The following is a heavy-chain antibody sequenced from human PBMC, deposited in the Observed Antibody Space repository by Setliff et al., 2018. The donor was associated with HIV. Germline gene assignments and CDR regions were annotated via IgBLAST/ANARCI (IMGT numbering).Heavy chain of an antibody. V-gene: IGHV3-23*01. J-gene: IGHJ6*02. D-gene: IGHD2-2*01. Sequence: ESLKISCKATGFSFSLYATSWVRQAPGKGLEWVSSISGSGRQTYYGDSVKGRFTISRDNSWDTVHLQMNTLRAEDTAVYYCAKVPLFVVVPAALGGMDVWGQGTTVTVSS. CDR3: AKVPLFVVVPAALGGMDV. CDR2: ISGSGRQT. CDR1: GFSFSLYA.